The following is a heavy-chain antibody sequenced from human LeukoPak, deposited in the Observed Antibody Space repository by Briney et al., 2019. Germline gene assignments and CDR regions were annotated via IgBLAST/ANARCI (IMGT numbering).Heavy chain of an antibody. J-gene: IGHJ4*02. V-gene: IGHV3-74*01. Sequence: GGSLRLSCAASGFTFSSYWTHWVRQAPGKGLVWVSRINGDGSSITYADSVKGRLTISRDNAKNTLYLQMNSLRGEDTAVYYCTRDRYYTMDYWGQGTLVTVSS. CDR1: GFTFSSYW. CDR2: INGDGSSI. CDR3: TRDRYYTMDY. D-gene: IGHD3-10*01.